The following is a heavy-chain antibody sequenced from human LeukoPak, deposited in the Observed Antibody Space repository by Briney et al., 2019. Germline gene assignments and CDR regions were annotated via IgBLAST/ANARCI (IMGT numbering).Heavy chain of an antibody. CDR2: ISSSSSYI. D-gene: IGHD6-19*01. CDR1: GFTFSSYS. V-gene: IGHV3-21*01. Sequence: KPGGSLRLSRAASGFTFSSYSMNWVRQAPGKGLEWVSSISSSSSYIYYADSVKGRFTISRDNAKNSLYLQMNSLRAEDTAVYYCASHLPYSSGWSSFDYWGQGTLATVSS. J-gene: IGHJ4*02. CDR3: ASHLPYSSGWSSFDY.